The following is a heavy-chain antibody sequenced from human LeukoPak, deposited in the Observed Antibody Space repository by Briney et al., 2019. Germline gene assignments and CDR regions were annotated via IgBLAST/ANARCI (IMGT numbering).Heavy chain of an antibody. V-gene: IGHV3-7*01. CDR2: IKQDGSEK. CDR3: ARSLGYCSSTSCYSWFDP. Sequence: PGGSLRLSCAASGFTFSSYWMSWVRQAPGKGLEWVANIKQDGSEKYYVDPVKGRFTISRDNAKNSLYLQMNSLRAEDTAVYYCARSLGYCSSTSCYSWFDPWGQGTLVTVSS. CDR1: GFTFSSYW. J-gene: IGHJ5*02. D-gene: IGHD2-2*01.